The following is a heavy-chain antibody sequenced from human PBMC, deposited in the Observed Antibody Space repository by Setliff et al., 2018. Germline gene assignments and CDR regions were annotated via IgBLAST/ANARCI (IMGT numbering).Heavy chain of an antibody. CDR1: GFTFSSYA. V-gene: IGHV3-30-3*01. D-gene: IGHD6-13*01. CDR3: ARDQQQQLRATCQH. J-gene: IGHJ1*01. Sequence: GGSLRLSCAASGFTFSSYAMHWVRQAPGKGLEWVAVISYDGSNKYYADSVKGRFTISRDNSKNTLYLQMNSLRAEDTAVYYCARDQQQQLRATCQHWGQGTLVTVSS. CDR2: ISYDGSNK.